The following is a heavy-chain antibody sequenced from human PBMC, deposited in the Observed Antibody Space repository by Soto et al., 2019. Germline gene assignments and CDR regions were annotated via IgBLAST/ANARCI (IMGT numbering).Heavy chain of an antibody. Sequence: GGSLRLFCAASGFTFSSYGMHWVRQAPGKGLEWVAVIWYDGSNKYYADSVKGRFTISRDNSKNTLYLQMNSLRAEDTAVYYCAREMTTVTTTDPDYWGNETLATVSS. D-gene: IGHD4-17*01. V-gene: IGHV3-33*08. CDR1: GFTFSSYG. J-gene: IGHJ4*01. CDR3: AREMTTVTTTDPDY. CDR2: IWYDGSNK.